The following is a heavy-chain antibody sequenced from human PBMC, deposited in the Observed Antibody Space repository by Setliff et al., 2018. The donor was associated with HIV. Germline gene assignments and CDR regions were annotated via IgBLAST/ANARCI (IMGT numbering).Heavy chain of an antibody. D-gene: IGHD5-18*01. CDR3: ARGVTHPPPFGAFDI. CDR1: GGSISTYY. V-gene: IGHV4-59*01. CDR2: IYYSGST. J-gene: IGHJ3*02. Sequence: KSSETLSLTCTVSGGSISTYYWSWIRQSPGKGLEWIGYIYYSGSTKYNPSLKSRLTISVDTSKNQFSLKLRSVTAADTAFYYCARGVTHPPPFGAFDIWGLGTLVTVS.